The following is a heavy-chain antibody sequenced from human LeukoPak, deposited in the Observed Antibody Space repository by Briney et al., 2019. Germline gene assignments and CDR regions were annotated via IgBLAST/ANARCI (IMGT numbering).Heavy chain of an antibody. CDR2: ISASGGAT. CDR1: RFTFDNYA. Sequence: GGSLRLSCAASRFTFDNYAMGWVRQAPGKGLEWVSGISASGGATYYADSVKGRYTISGDNSKNTLYLQMNSLRAENTAVYYCAKTPPTMVVAGITYFDYWGQGTLVAVSS. CDR3: AKTPPTMVVAGITYFDY. V-gene: IGHV3-23*01. D-gene: IGHD3-22*01. J-gene: IGHJ4*02.